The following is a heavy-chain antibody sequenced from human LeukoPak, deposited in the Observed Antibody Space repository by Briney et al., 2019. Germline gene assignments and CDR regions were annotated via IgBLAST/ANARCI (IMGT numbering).Heavy chain of an antibody. V-gene: IGHV1-18*01. Sequence: VASVKVSCKASGYTFTSYGISWVRQAPGQGLEWMGWISAYNGNTNYAQKLQGRVTMTTDTSTSTAYMELRSLRSDDTAVYYCARDQWRALYSSSGYWGQGTLVTVSS. CDR2: ISAYNGNT. J-gene: IGHJ4*02. D-gene: IGHD6-6*01. CDR3: ARDQWRALYSSSGY. CDR1: GYTFTSYG.